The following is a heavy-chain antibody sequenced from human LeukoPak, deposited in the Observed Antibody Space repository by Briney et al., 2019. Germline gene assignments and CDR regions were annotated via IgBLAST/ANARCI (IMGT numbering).Heavy chain of an antibody. J-gene: IGHJ3*02. Sequence: GGSLRLSCAASGFTFSSYAMSWVRQAPGKGLEWVSAISGSGGSTYYADSVKGRFTISRDNSKNTLYLQMNSLRAEDTAVYYCAKDFPPPYYDFWSGYRGDAFDIWGQGTMVTVSS. CDR1: GFTFSSYA. CDR3: AKDFPPPYYDFWSGYRGDAFDI. D-gene: IGHD3-3*01. V-gene: IGHV3-23*01. CDR2: ISGSGGST.